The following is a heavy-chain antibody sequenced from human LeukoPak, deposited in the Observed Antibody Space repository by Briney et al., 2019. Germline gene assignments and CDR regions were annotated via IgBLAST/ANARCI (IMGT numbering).Heavy chain of an antibody. D-gene: IGHD3-10*01. J-gene: IGHJ4*02. CDR3: ARADVELWFGELLSGYFDY. CDR1: GGSFSGYY. V-gene: IGHV4-34*01. CDR2: INHSGST. Sequence: SETLSLTCAVYGGSFSGYYWSWIRQPPGKGLEWIGEINHSGSTNYNPSLKSRVTISVDTSKNQFSLKLSSVTAADTAVYYCARADVELWFGELLSGYFDYWGQGTLVTVSS.